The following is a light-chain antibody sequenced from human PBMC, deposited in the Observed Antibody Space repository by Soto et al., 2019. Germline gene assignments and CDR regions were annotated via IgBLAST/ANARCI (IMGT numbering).Light chain of an antibody. CDR3: QQYQNWPPLT. CDR1: QSININ. CDR2: GAS. J-gene: IGKJ4*01. V-gene: IGKV3D-15*01. Sequence: EVLMTQSPATLSVSPGERVTLSCRASQSININLAWYQQKPGQAPRVLIYGASSRASGIPDRFSGSGSGTDFTLTISRLEHDDFAFYYCQQYQNWPPLTCGGGTRVEIK.